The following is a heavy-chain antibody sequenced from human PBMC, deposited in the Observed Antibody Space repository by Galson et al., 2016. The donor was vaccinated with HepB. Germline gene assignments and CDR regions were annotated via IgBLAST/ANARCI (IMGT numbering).Heavy chain of an antibody. CDR1: GFTFSSCA. V-gene: IGHV3-23*01. D-gene: IGHD3-16*01. Sequence: SLRLSCAASGFTFSSCAMTWVRQAPGKGLEWVSAISGSGGSTYYADSVKGRFIISRDNSKNTLYLQMNSLRAEDTAVYYGAKERLRPFDFDSWGQGTLVTVSS. J-gene: IGHJ4*02. CDR2: ISGSGGST. CDR3: AKERLRPFDFDS.